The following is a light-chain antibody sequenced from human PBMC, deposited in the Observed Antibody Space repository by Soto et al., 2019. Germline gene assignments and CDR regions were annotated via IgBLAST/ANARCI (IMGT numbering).Light chain of an antibody. J-gene: IGKJ1*01. CDR1: QSVSSDW. CDR3: QDYHGSPPT. CDR2: GAS. V-gene: IGKV3-20*01. Sequence: TVLTQSPGTLSLSPGERAALSCRASQSVSSDWLAWYQQKSGQPPRLLIYGASNRATGIPDRFSGSGSGTDFTLTISRLEPEDFAFYFCQDYHGSPPTFGQGTKVEIK.